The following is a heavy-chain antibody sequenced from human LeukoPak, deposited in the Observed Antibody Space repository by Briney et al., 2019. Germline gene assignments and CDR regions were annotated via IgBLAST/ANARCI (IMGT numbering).Heavy chain of an antibody. CDR3: AGDIVVVVAATAGAFDI. V-gene: IGHV3-23*01. CDR2: ISGSGGST. Sequence: PGGSLRLPCAASGFTFSSYAMSWVRQAPGKGLEWVSAISGSGGSTYYADSVKGRFTISRDNSKNTLYLQMNSLRAEDTAVYYCAGDIVVVVAATAGAFDIWGQGTMVTVSS. J-gene: IGHJ3*02. CDR1: GFTFSSYA. D-gene: IGHD2-15*01.